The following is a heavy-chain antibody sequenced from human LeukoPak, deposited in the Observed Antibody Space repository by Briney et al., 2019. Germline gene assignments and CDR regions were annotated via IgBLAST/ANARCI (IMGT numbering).Heavy chain of an antibody. V-gene: IGHV3-9*01. Sequence: GGPLRLSCVASGLTLDRYAMHWVRQGPGKGLEWVAGFSLDTDRIDYADSVRGRFTISRDNAKNSLYLQMNSLRAEDTAVYYCARDTRYYYGSGSSNWFDPWGQGTLVTVSS. CDR3: ARDTRYYYGSGSSNWFDP. CDR1: GLTLDRYA. D-gene: IGHD3-10*01. CDR2: FSLDTDRI. J-gene: IGHJ5*02.